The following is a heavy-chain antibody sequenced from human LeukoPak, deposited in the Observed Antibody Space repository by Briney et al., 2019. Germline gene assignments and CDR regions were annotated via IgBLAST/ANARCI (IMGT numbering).Heavy chain of an antibody. V-gene: IGHV1-8*01. CDR2: MNPNSGNT. J-gene: IGHJ5*02. CDR3: ARDRYCSGGSCLDP. Sequence: ASVKVSCKASGYTFTSYDVNWVRQATGQGLEWMGWMNPNSGNTGYAQKFQGRVTMTRNTSISTAYMELSSLRSEDTAVYYCARDRYCSGGSCLDPWGQETLVTVSS. CDR1: GYTFTSYD. D-gene: IGHD2-15*01.